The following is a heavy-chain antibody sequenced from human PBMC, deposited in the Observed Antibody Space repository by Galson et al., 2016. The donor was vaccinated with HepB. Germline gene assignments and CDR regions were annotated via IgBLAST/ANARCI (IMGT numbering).Heavy chain of an antibody. CDR2: IIPIFGTA. CDR3: ARLDIKPMEV. J-gene: IGHJ6*02. V-gene: IGHV1-69*13. CDR1: GGTFRWFA. Sequence: SVKVSCKASGGTFRWFAISWVRQAPGQGLEWMGGIIPIFGTAKYAQKFQGRVTITADESTSTAYMELSGLRSEDTGMYYCARLDIKPMEVWGQGTTVTVSS.